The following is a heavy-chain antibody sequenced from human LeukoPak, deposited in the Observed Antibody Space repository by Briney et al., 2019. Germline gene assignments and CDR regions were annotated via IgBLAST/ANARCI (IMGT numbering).Heavy chain of an antibody. CDR3: ARTPSRQPGRRSGYDYACFDY. Sequence: SVKVSCKASGGTFSSYAISWVRQAPGQGLEWMGRIIPILGIANYAQKFQGRVTITADKSTSTAYMELSSLRSEDTAVYYCARTPSRQPGRRSGYDYACFDYWGQGTLVTVSS. CDR1: GGTFSSYA. V-gene: IGHV1-69*04. CDR2: IIPILGIA. J-gene: IGHJ4*02. D-gene: IGHD5-12*01.